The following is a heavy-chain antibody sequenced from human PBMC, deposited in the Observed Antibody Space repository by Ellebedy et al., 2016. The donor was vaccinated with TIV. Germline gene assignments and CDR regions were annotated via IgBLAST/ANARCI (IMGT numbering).Heavy chain of an antibody. V-gene: IGHV1-3*01. Sequence: GGSLRLSCAASGFSFSSFGVHWVRQAPGQGLEWMGWIYADNGDTKYSQKFQDRVTFTTDTSANTAYMELSSLKSEDSAVYYCARGRYDFDPWGQGTLVTVPS. CDR3: ARGRYDFDP. J-gene: IGHJ5*02. CDR1: GFSFSSFG. D-gene: IGHD2/OR15-2a*01. CDR2: IYADNGDT.